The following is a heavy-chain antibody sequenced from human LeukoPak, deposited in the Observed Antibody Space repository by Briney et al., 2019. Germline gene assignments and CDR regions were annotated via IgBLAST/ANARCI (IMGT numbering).Heavy chain of an antibody. CDR3: ARDVLGYCSGGSCYYFDY. V-gene: IGHV3-7*01. D-gene: IGHD2-15*01. CDR1: GFTFSSYW. CDR2: IKQDGSEK. Sequence: PGGSLRLSCAASGFTFSSYWMSWVRQAPGKGLEWVANIKQDGSEKYYVDSVKGRFTISRDNAKNSLYLQVNSLRAEDTAVYYCARDVLGYCSGGSCYYFDYWGQGTLVTVSS. J-gene: IGHJ4*02.